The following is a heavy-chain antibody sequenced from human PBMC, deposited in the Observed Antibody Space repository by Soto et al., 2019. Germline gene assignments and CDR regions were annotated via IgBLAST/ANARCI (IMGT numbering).Heavy chain of an antibody. Sequence: EVQLLESGGGLVQPGGSLRLSCAASGFTFSSDTMSWVRQAPGKGLEWVSAISKTGDSTHYADSVKGRFTISRDTSTNTLYLQMNSLRAEDTAVYYCAKSEGCGWFNYFQHWGQGTLVTVSS. CDR3: AKSEGCGWFNYFQH. CDR2: ISKTGDST. CDR1: GFTFSSDT. D-gene: IGHD6-19*01. V-gene: IGHV3-23*01. J-gene: IGHJ1*01.